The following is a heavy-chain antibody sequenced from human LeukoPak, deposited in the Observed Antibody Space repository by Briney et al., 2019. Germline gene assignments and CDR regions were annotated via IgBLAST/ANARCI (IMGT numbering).Heavy chain of an antibody. CDR1: GGSISNYY. Sequence: SETLSLTCTVSGGSISNYYWGWIRQPPGKGLEWIGNIFYSGSTYYSPSLRSRVTISVDTSKNQFSLKLSSVTAADTAVYYCAREHYDYVWGSYRKNFDYWGQGTLVTVSS. D-gene: IGHD3-16*02. CDR3: AREHYDYVWGSYRKNFDY. V-gene: IGHV4-39*01. CDR2: IFYSGST. J-gene: IGHJ4*02.